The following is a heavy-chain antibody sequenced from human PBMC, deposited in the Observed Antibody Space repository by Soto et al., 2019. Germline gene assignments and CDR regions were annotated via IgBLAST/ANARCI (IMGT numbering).Heavy chain of an antibody. V-gene: IGHV1-24*01. J-gene: IGHJ6*04. CDR1: GYTLTELS. CDR2: FDPEDGET. Sequence: ASVKVSCKVSGYTLTELSMHWVRQAPGKGLEWMGGFDPEDGETIYAQKFQGRVTMTEDTSTDTAYMELSSLRSEDTAVYYCATGINIVVVRRSAIDVWGKGTTVTVSS. D-gene: IGHD2-2*01. CDR3: ATGINIVVVRRSAIDV.